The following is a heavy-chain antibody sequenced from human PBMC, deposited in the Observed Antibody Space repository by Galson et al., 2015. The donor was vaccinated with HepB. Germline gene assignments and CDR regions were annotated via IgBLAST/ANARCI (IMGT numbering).Heavy chain of an antibody. D-gene: IGHD5-24*01. CDR3: ARGVRWLRQRPPYYFDY. V-gene: IGHV1-2*02. J-gene: IGHJ4*02. CDR1: GYTFTGYY. Sequence: SVKVSCKASGYTFTGYYMHWVRQAPGQGLEWMGWINPNSGGTNYAQKFQGRVTMTRDTSISTAYMELSRLRSDDTAVYYCARGVRWLRQRPPYYFDYWGQGTLVTVSS. CDR2: INPNSGGT.